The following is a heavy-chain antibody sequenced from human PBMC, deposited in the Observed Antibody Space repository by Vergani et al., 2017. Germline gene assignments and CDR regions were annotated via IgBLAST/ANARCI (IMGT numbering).Heavy chain of an antibody. D-gene: IGHD5-18*01. CDR1: GFTFSSYG. Sequence: VQLLESGGGLVQPGGSLRLSCAASGFTFSSYGMHWVRQAPGKGLEWVAVIWYDGSNKYYADSVKGRFTISRDNSKNTLYLQMNSLRAEDTAVYYCAKDSPNGYSYGYAFDIWGQGTMVTVSS. CDR2: IWYDGSNK. J-gene: IGHJ3*02. CDR3: AKDSPNGYSYGYAFDI. V-gene: IGHV3-33*06.